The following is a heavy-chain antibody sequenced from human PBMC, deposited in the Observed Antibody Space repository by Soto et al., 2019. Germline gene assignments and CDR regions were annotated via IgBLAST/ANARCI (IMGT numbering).Heavy chain of an antibody. CDR1: GDSITSADYY. CDR2: IYYSGST. Sequence: SETLSLTCTVSGDSITSADYYWSWIRQSPERGLEWIGYIYYSGSTDYNPSFQSRVTTSVDTSKNQFSLRLRSVTAADTAVYYCVAYRLLFDFWGQGTPVTVSS. V-gene: IGHV4-30-4*01. CDR3: VAYRLLFDF. J-gene: IGHJ4*02. D-gene: IGHD1-26*01.